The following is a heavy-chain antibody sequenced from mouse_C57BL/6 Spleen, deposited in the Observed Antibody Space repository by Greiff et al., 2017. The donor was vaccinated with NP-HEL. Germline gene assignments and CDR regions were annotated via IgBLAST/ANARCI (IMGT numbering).Heavy chain of an antibody. V-gene: IGHV1-52*01. D-gene: IGHD5-1*01. CDR3: AREYLYAMDY. J-gene: IGHJ4*01. CDR1: GYTFTSYW. CDR2: IYPSDSET. Sequence: QVQLQQPGAELVRPGASVKLSCKASGYTFTSYWMHWVKQRPIQGLEWIGNIYPSDSETHYNQKFKDKATLTVDKSSSTAYMQLSSLTSEDSAVYYCAREYLYAMDYWGQGTSVTVSS.